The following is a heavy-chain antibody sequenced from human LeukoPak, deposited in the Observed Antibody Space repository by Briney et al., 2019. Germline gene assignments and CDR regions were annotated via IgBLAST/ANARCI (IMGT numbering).Heavy chain of an antibody. J-gene: IGHJ6*03. CDR2: ISSSGSTI. CDR1: GFTFSSYE. V-gene: IGHV3-48*03. Sequence: GGSLRLSCAASGFTFSSYEMNWVRQAPGKGLEWVSYISSSGSTIYYADSVKGRFTISRDNAKNSLYLQMNSLRAEGTVVYYCAKTPDYYYYMDVWGKGTTVTISS. CDR3: AKTPDYYYYMDV.